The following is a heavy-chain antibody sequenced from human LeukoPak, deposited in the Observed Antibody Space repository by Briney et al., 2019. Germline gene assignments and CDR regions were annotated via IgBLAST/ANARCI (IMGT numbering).Heavy chain of an antibody. V-gene: IGHV3-30*04. D-gene: IGHD3-16*01. CDR1: GFTFSSYA. CDR3: ARQRFALRAYAGNWFDP. CDR2: ISNGGSNK. Sequence: GGSLRLSCAASGFTFSSYAMHWVRQAPGKGLEWVALISNGGSNKYSADSMKGRFTISRDNSKNTLYLQMNSLRADDSALYYCARQRFALRAYAGNWFDPWGQGTLVTVSS. J-gene: IGHJ5*02.